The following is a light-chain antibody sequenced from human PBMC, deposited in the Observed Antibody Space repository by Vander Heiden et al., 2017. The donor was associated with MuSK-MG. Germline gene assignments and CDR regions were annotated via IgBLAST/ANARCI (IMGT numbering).Light chain of an antibody. Sequence: QSALTQPPSASGSPGQSVTISCTGTSSYVGGYNYVSWYQQHPGKAPKLMIYEVSKRPSGVPDRFSGSKSGTTASLTVSGLQAEYEADYYCSSYAGSNSVVFGGGTKLTVL. CDR2: EVS. CDR3: SSYAGSNSVV. J-gene: IGLJ2*01. CDR1: SSYVGGYNY. V-gene: IGLV2-8*01.